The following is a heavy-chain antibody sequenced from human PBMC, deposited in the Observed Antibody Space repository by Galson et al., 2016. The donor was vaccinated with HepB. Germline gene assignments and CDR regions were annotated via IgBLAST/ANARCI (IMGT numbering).Heavy chain of an antibody. V-gene: IGHV3-30*03. J-gene: IGHJ6*04. CDR1: GFTLRSYG. CDR3: ARDPIVATGPPPTYHYYYYGMDV. CDR2: ISYDGSNK. Sequence: SLRLSCAASGFTLRSYGIHWVRQAPGKGLEWVAIISYDGSNKYYADSVKGRFTISRDNSKNTLYLQMNSLRAEDTAVYYCARDPIVATGPPPTYHYYYYGMDVWGKGTTVTVSS. D-gene: IGHD3-22*01.